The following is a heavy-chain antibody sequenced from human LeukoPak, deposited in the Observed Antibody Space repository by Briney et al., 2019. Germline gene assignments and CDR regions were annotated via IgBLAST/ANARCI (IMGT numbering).Heavy chain of an antibody. CDR3: ARPPKNYDYVWGSYRFPRNDAFDI. CDR2: INHSGST. V-gene: IGHV4-34*01. D-gene: IGHD3-16*02. J-gene: IGHJ3*02. CDR1: GGSFSGYY. Sequence: KPSETLSLTCAVYGGSFSGYYWSWIRQPPGKGLEWIGEINHSGSTNYNPSLKSRVTISVDTSKNQFSLKLSSVTAADTAVYYCARPPKNYDYVWGSYRFPRNDAFDIWGQGTMVTVSS.